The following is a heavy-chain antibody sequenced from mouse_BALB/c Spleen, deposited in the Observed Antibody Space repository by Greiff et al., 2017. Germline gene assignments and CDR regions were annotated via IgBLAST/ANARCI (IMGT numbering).Heavy chain of an antibody. J-gene: IGHJ4*01. CDR2: ISNSGST. Sequence: EVQLQESGPSLVKPSQTLSLTCSVTGDSITSGYWNWIRQFPGNKLEYMGYISNSGSTYYNPSLKSRISITRDTSKNQYYLQLNTVTTDDTATSCCARYRDGGYAMDYWGQGTSVTVSS. CDR3: ARYRDGGYAMDY. V-gene: IGHV3-8*02. CDR1: GDSITSGY. D-gene: IGHD2-3*01.